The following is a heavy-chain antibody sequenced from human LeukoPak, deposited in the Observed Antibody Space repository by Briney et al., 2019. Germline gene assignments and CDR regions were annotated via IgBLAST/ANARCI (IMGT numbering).Heavy chain of an antibody. V-gene: IGHV4-59*12. Sequence: SETLSLTCTVSGGSINTYYWSWIRQPPGKGLEWIGYIYYSGSTNYNPSLKSRVTISVDTSKNQFSLKLSSVTAADTAVYYCADRRDGYPYFDYWGQGTLVTVSS. J-gene: IGHJ4*02. CDR1: GGSINTYY. D-gene: IGHD5-24*01. CDR3: ADRRDGYPYFDY. CDR2: IYYSGST.